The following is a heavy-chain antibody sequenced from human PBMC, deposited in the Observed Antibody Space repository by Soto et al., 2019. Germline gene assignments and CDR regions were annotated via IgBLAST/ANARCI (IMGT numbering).Heavy chain of an antibody. CDR3: ARDFQKGRTFDD. CDR2: IRYDGSNI. CDR1: AFTFSTYA. V-gene: IGHV3-30*02. Sequence: PGGSLRLSCVASAFTFSTYAMHWVRQAPGMGLEWVAIIRYDGSNIHYADSVKGRLTISRDNSKNTLYLQMNSLRAEDTAVYYCARDFQKGRTFDDWGQGTLVTVSS. J-gene: IGHJ4*02.